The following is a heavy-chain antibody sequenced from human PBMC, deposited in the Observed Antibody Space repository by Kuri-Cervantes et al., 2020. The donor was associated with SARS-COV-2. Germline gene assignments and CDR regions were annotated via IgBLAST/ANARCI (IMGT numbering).Heavy chain of an antibody. D-gene: IGHD2-2*02. Sequence: ESLKISCVVSGGAINTYNWWTWVRQPPGKGLQWIGEIFHDGSTKFNPSLSLRGRVTMSLDKSKNHFSLSLTSVTAADTAVYYCARESTYTFDIWGQGTLVTVSS. CDR3: ARESTYTFDI. CDR2: IFHDGST. CDR1: GGAINTYNW. V-gene: IGHV4/OR15-8*01. J-gene: IGHJ3*02.